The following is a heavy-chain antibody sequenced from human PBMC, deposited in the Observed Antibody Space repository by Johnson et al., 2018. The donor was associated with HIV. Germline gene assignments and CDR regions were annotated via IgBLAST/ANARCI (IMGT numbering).Heavy chain of an antibody. CDR2: IKSKTDGGTT. J-gene: IGHJ3*02. V-gene: IGHV3-15*01. D-gene: IGHD5-12*01. CDR3: STAGYSGYEYAFDI. CDR1: GFTFRNAW. Sequence: EVQLVESGGGLVQPGGSLRLSCAASGFTFRNAWMSWVRQAPGKGLEWVGRIKSKTDGGTTDYADPVKGRFTISRDDSKNTLYLQMNSLKSEDTAVYYCSTAGYSGYEYAFDIWGQGTIVTVSS.